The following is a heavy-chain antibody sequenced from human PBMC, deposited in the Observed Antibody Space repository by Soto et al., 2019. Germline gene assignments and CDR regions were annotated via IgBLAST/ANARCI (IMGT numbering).Heavy chain of an antibody. Sequence: EVQLVESGGGLVQPGGSLRLSCAASGFTFSSYWMSWVRQTPGKGLAWVANIKEDGSVSQYADSVKGRFTISRDNAKNSRYLQMSRLRAEDTAVYYCVREWSYWGQGALVTVSS. CDR2: IKEDGSVS. V-gene: IGHV3-7*01. CDR1: GFTFSSYW. CDR3: VREWSY. D-gene: IGHD2-15*01. J-gene: IGHJ4*02.